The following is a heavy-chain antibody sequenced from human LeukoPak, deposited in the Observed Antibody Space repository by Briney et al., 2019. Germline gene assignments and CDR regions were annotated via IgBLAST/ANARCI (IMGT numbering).Heavy chain of an antibody. CDR3: ARPFEGYCSSTSCSPVDY. V-gene: IGHV1-2*02. CDR1: GYTFTGYY. Sequence: ASVKVSCKASGYTFTGYYMHWVRQAPGQGLEWMGWINPNSGGTNYAQKFQGRVTMTRDTSISTAYMELSRPRSDDTAVYYCARPFEGYCSSTSCSPVDYWGQGTLVTVSS. D-gene: IGHD2-2*01. CDR2: INPNSGGT. J-gene: IGHJ4*02.